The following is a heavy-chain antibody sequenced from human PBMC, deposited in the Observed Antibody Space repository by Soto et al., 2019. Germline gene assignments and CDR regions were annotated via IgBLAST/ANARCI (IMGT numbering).Heavy chain of an antibody. V-gene: IGHV3-7*01. Sequence: EVQLVESGGGLVQPGGSLRLSCAASGFTFSNSWMSWVRQAPGKGLEWVANIKHDGSEKYYVDSVKERFTISRDNAKNSLYLQMNSLRVEDTAVYYCARSLGWRDGFDLWGQGTMGTVSS. J-gene: IGHJ3*01. CDR1: GFTFSNSW. CDR2: IKHDGSEK. CDR3: ARSLGWRDGFDL. D-gene: IGHD2-15*01.